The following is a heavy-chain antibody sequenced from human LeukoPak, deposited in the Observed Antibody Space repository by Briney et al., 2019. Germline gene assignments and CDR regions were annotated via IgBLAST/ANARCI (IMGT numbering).Heavy chain of an antibody. D-gene: IGHD1-26*01. V-gene: IGHV1-2*02. CDR3: ARARSRRNWFDP. Sequence: ASVKVSCKASGYTFTGYYMHWVRQAPGQGLEWMGWINPNSGGTNYAQKFQGRDTMTRDTSISTAYMELSRLRSDDTAVYYCARARSRRNWFDPWGQGTLVTVSS. J-gene: IGHJ5*02. CDR2: INPNSGGT. CDR1: GYTFTGYY.